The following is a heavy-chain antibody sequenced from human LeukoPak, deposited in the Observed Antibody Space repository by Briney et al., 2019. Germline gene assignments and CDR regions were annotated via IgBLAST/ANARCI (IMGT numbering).Heavy chain of an antibody. CDR1: GGSISSYY. V-gene: IGHV4-4*07. Sequence: PSETLFLTCTVSGGSISSYYWSWIRQPAGKGLEWIGRIYTSGSTNYNPSLKSRVTMSVDTSKNQFSLKLSSVTAADTAVYYCARGPTRRDGLIVNYWGQGTLVTVSS. CDR2: IYTSGST. J-gene: IGHJ4*02. CDR3: ARGPTRRDGLIVNY. D-gene: IGHD5-24*01.